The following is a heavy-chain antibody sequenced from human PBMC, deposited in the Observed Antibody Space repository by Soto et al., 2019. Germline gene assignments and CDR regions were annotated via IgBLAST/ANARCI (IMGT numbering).Heavy chain of an antibody. J-gene: IGHJ4*02. CDR2: IDPDGRVG. V-gene: IGHV3-7*03. CDR3: AGWGEHDANV. CDR1: GLRFSTYW. Sequence: EGQLLGSGGGLVQPGGSLRLSCVASGLRFSTYWMNWVRQPPGMGLEWVANIDPDGRVGTYVDSVKGRFTTSRDNAMNPVYLQMNSLRADDTAMYFCAGWGEHDANVWGQGILVTVSA. D-gene: IGHD7-27*01.